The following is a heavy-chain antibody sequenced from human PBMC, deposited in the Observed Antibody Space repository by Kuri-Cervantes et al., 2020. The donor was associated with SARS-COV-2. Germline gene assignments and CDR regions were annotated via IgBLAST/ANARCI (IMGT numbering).Heavy chain of an antibody. J-gene: IGHJ4*02. D-gene: IGHD3-22*01. Sequence: SVKVSCKASGYTFTSYGISWVRQAPGQGLEWMGGIIPILGIANYAQKFQGRVTITADKSTSTAYMELSSLRSEDTALYYCAKGPRITMIVDWGQGTLVTVSS. V-gene: IGHV1-69*10. CDR1: GYTFTSYG. CDR3: AKGPRITMIVD. CDR2: IIPILGIA.